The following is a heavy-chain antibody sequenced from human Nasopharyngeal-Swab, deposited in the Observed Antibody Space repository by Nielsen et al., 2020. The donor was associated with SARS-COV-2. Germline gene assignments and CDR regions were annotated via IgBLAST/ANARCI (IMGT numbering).Heavy chain of an antibody. V-gene: IGHV3-23*01. Sequence: GGSLRLSCAASGFTFSSYAMSWVRQAPGKGLEWVSAISGSGGSTYYADSVKGRFTISRDNSKNTLHLQMNSLRAEDTAVYYCAKSGSGYSPDKLYYMDVWGKGTTVTVSS. CDR1: GFTFSSYA. CDR2: ISGSGGST. D-gene: IGHD6-13*01. CDR3: AKSGSGYSPDKLYYMDV. J-gene: IGHJ6*03.